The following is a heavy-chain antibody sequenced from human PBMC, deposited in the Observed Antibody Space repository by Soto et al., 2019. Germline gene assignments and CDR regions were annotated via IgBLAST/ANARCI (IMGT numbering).Heavy chain of an antibody. V-gene: IGHV3-30-3*01. CDR3: ARAPKTRGGQHWAFNYFDA. J-gene: IGHJ5*02. CDR2: ISYDGTNT. D-gene: IGHD7-27*01. CDR1: GFSFSIYP. Sequence: QVQLVESGGGVVQPGRSLRLSCAASGFSFSIYPMHWVRQAPGKGPEWVALISYDGTNTFYADSVKGRFTISIDNSKSTLYLQVDSLRPEDAAVYYCARAPKTRGGQHWAFNYFDACGQVILVTFSS.